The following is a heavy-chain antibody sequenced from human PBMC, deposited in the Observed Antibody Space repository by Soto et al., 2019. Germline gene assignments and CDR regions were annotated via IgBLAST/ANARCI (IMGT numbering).Heavy chain of an antibody. D-gene: IGHD6-19*01. J-gene: IGHJ4*02. Sequence: EVQLLESGGGLVQPGGSLRLSCAASGFTFSSYAMSWVRQAPGKGLEWVSAISGSGGGTYYADSVKGRFTISRDNSKNTLYLQMNSLRAEDTAVYYCAKGSIAVAGTPAPFDYWGQGTLVTVSS. CDR2: ISGSGGGT. CDR3: AKGSIAVAGTPAPFDY. V-gene: IGHV3-23*01. CDR1: GFTFSSYA.